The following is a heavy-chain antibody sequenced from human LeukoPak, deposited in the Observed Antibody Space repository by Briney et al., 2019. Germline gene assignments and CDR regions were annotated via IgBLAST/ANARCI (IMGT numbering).Heavy chain of an antibody. J-gene: IGHJ4*02. D-gene: IGHD2-2*01. Sequence: HSGGSLRLSCAASGFTFSSYGMHWVRQAPGKGLEWVAVISYDGSNKYYADSVKGRFTISRDNAKNSLYLQMNSLRAEDTAVYYCARVPSQLPFDYWGQGTLVTVSS. CDR2: ISYDGSNK. CDR1: GFTFSSYG. V-gene: IGHV3-30*03. CDR3: ARVPSQLPFDY.